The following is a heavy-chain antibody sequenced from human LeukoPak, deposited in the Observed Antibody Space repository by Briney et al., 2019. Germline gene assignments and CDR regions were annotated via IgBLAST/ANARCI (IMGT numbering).Heavy chain of an antibody. CDR3: ARVSSTLPRVRPNNYYYYMDV. V-gene: IGHV4-34*01. CDR1: GGSFSGYY. Sequence: SETLSLTCAVYGGSFSGYYWSRIRQPPGKGLEWIGEINHGGSTNYNPSLKSRVTISVDTSKNQFSLKLSSVTAADTAVYYCARVSSTLPRVRPNNYYYYMDVWGKGTTVTVSS. D-gene: IGHD3-10*01. J-gene: IGHJ6*03. CDR2: INHGGST.